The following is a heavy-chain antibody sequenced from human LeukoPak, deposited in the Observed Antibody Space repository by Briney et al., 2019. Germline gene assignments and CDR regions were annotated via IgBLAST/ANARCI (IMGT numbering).Heavy chain of an antibody. V-gene: IGHV3-74*01. J-gene: IGHJ4*02. CDR2: INGDGSTT. D-gene: IGHD3-10*01. CDR1: GFTFSTYW. Sequence: PGGSLRLSCAASGFTFSTYWMHWVRQAPGTGLVWVSRINGDGSTTRYADSVKGRFTISRDNAKNTLCLQMDSLRAEDTAVYYCTRGSDYGSGSYYNPFDYWGQGTLVTVSS. CDR3: TRGSDYGSGSYYNPFDY.